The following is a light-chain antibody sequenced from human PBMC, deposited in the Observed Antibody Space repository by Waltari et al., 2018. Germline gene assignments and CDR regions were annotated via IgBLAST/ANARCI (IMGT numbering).Light chain of an antibody. CDR1: PDIRNN. CDR2: VAT. CDR3: LQHNSYPRA. J-gene: IGKJ1*01. V-gene: IGKV1-17*01. Sequence: DIQMTQSPSSLSASVGDTVTITCRASPDIRNNLDWFQQKPSRAPKRLIYVATSLQSRVPSRFSGSASGTEFTLTIGSLQPEDFATYFCLQHNSYPRAFGQGTRVEVK.